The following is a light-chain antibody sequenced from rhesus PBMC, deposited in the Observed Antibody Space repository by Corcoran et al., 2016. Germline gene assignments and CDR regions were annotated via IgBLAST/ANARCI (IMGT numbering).Light chain of an antibody. CDR3: PQCNSLPWT. CDR2: YAT. Sequence: DIQMTQSPSSVSASVGDRVTITCRASQGISSYLAWYQQKPGQAPKLLIYYATTLQSGVPSRFSGSGSWTDFTLPLRSLQPEDFATYYFPQCNSLPWTFGQGTKVEIK. V-gene: IGKV1-25*01. J-gene: IGKJ1*01. CDR1: QGISSY.